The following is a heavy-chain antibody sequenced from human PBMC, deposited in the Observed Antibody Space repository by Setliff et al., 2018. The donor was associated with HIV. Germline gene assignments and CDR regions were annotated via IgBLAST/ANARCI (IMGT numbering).Heavy chain of an antibody. Sequence: SETLSLTCTVSGGSISSASYFWSWIRQPAGKGLEWIGRIFTGGSTNYNPSLKSRVTISLDTSRNQFSLKLISVTAADTAVYYCARGSYLEWLMYDMAVWGQGTTVTVSS. CDR1: GGSISSASYF. CDR2: IFTGGST. CDR3: ARGSYLEWLMYDMAV. J-gene: IGHJ6*02. V-gene: IGHV4-61*02. D-gene: IGHD3-3*01.